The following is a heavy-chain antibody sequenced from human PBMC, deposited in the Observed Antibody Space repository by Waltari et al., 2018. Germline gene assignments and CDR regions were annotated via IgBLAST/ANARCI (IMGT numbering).Heavy chain of an antibody. V-gene: IGHV4-34*01. CDR3: ARGRGPSGSYYPALGY. CDR1: GGSFSGYY. CDR2: INHSGST. J-gene: IGHJ4*02. Sequence: QVQLQQWGAGLVKPSETLSLTCAVYGGSFSGYYWSWIRPPPGTGLEWIGEINHSGSTNYNPSLKSRVTISVDTSKNQFSLKLSSVTAADTAVYYCARGRGPSGSYYPALGYWGQGTLVTVSS. D-gene: IGHD1-26*01.